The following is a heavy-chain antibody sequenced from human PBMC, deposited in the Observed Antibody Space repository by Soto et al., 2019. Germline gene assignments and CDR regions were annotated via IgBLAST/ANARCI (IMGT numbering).Heavy chain of an antibody. CDR2: IYYSGST. CDR3: ARRYGSAFDI. D-gene: IGHD3-10*01. CDR1: DGSMSSYY. Sequence: ETLSLTCTVSDGSMSSYYWSWIRQPPGKGLEWIGYIYYSGSTNYNPSLKSRVTISVDTSKNQFSLKLSSVTAADTAVYYCARRYGSAFDIWGQGTMVTVSS. V-gene: IGHV4-59*01. J-gene: IGHJ3*02.